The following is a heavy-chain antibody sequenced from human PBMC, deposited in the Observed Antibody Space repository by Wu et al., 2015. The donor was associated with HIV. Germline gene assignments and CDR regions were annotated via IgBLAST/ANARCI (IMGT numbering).Heavy chain of an antibody. CDR3: ARGDEVVDPFDP. CDR1: GYTFTDYS. CDR2: INPYSGVT. Sequence: QIHLVQSGPEVKKPGASVKVSCKASGYTFTDYSIHWVRQAPGQGLEWMGWINPYSGVTNYAQKFQDWVTMTRDTSISTAYMDLSRLRSDDTAVYYCARGDEVVDPFDPWGQGTLVTVSS. V-gene: IGHV1-2*04. J-gene: IGHJ5*02. D-gene: IGHD3-22*01.